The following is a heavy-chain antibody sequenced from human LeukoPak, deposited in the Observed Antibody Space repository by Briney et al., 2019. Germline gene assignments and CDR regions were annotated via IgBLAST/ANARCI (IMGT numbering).Heavy chain of an antibody. CDR3: ASGGYSSSWYWFDP. V-gene: IGHV1-69*01. D-gene: IGHD6-13*01. CDR1: GGTFSSYA. CDR2: IIPIFGTA. J-gene: IGHJ5*02. Sequence: SVKVSCKTSGGTFSSYAISWVRQAPGQGLEWMGGIIPIFGTANYAQKFQGRVAITADESTSTAYMELSSLRSEDTAVYYCASGGYSSSWYWFDPWGQGTLVTVSS.